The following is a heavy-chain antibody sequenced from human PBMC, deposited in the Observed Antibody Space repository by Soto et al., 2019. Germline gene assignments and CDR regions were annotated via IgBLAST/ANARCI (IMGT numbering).Heavy chain of an antibody. CDR3: ARGGLSNPSVAATPDYFDY. CDR1: GGSFSGYY. D-gene: IGHD2-15*01. Sequence: SETLSLTCAVYGGSFSGYYWSWIRQPPGKGLEWIGEINHSGSTNYNPSLKSRVTISVDTSKNQFSLKLSSVTAADTAVYYCARGGLSNPSVAATPDYFDYWGQGTLVTVSS. J-gene: IGHJ4*02. V-gene: IGHV4-34*01. CDR2: INHSGST.